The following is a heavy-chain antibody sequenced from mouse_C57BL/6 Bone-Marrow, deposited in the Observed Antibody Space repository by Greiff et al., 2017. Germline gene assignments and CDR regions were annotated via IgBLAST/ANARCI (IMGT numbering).Heavy chain of an antibody. Sequence: ESGPGLVKPSQSLSLTCSVTGYSITSGYYWNWIRQFPGNKLEWMGYISYDDSNNYNPSLKNRISITRDTSTNQFFLKLNSVTTEDTATYYCARGLHGSPWYFDVWGTGTTVTVSS. CDR3: ARGLHGSPWYFDV. D-gene: IGHD1-1*01. J-gene: IGHJ1*03. V-gene: IGHV3-6*01. CDR1: GYSITSGYY. CDR2: ISYDDSN.